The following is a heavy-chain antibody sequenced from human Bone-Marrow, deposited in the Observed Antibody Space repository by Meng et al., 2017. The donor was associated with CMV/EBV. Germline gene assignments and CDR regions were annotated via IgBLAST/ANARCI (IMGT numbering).Heavy chain of an antibody. J-gene: IGHJ6*02. V-gene: IGHV1-69*05. CDR1: GVTFSSYA. CDR3: ARESNYIVPILSNYYYYSMDV. D-gene: IGHD1-7*01. Sequence: SVKVSCKASGVTFSSYAISWVRQAPGQGLEWMGGIIPIFGTANYAQKFQGRVTITTDESTSTAYIELSSLRSEDTAVYYCARESNYIVPILSNYYYYSMDVWGQGTTVTVSS. CDR2: IIPIFGTA.